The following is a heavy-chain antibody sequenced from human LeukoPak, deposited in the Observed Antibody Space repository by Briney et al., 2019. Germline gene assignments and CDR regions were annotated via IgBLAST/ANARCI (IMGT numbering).Heavy chain of an antibody. CDR2: ITADSGTT. CDR1: GFTFSTKS. Sequence: GGSLRLSCAVSGFTFSTKSMNWVRQAPGKGLEWVSYITADSGTTYYADSVKGRFTISRDNAKNSLYLQMNSLRDEDTAVYYCARSLRGAAHHFDYWGQGTLVTVSS. V-gene: IGHV3-48*02. D-gene: IGHD2-15*01. CDR3: ARSLRGAAHHFDY. J-gene: IGHJ4*02.